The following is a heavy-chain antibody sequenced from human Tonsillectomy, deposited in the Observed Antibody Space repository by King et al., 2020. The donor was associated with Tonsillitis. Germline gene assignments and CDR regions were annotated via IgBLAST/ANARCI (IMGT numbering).Heavy chain of an antibody. CDR2: IWYDGTEK. CDR1: GFTFSHYG. D-gene: IGHD2-2*01. Sequence: VQLVESGGGVVQPGTSLRLSCAASGFTFSHYGMHWVRQAPGKGLEWVAVIWYDGTEKYCADSVKGRFTGSRDNAKNIVFLQINNLRPEDTAGYYCARCCGLCCAAVHGPFGGQGTMVSVPS. CDR3: ARCCGLCCAAVHGPF. J-gene: IGHJ3*01. V-gene: IGHV3-33*01.